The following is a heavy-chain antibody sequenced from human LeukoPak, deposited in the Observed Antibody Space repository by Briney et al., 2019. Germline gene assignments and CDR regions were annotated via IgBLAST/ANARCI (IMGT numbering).Heavy chain of an antibody. D-gene: IGHD6-13*01. CDR3: VTAYIADFDY. V-gene: IGHV3-21*06. CDR1: GFNFRAFS. J-gene: IGHJ4*02. Sequence: GGSLRLSCVVSGFNFRAFSINWVRQAPGKGLEWISSITSGSEYKFYADSVRGRFTISRDDARNSLFLQLNNLRAGDTAIYYCVTAYIADFDYWGQGALVTVSP. CDR2: ITSGSEYK.